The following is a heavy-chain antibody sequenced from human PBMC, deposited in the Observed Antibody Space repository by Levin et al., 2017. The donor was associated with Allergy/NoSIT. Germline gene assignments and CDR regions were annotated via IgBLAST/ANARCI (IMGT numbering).Heavy chain of an antibody. Sequence: PGASVKVSCKASGDTFSRFTIRWVRQAPGQGLEWMGRIIPIPGIPDYARKFQGRVTITADKSTSTAYMELSSLTSEDTAVYYCVTSPRPYTLGIGVVWGQGTLVTVSS. J-gene: IGHJ4*02. CDR2: IIPIPGIP. CDR1: GDTFSRFT. CDR3: VTSPRPYTLGIGVV. V-gene: IGHV1-69*02. D-gene: IGHD3-3*01.